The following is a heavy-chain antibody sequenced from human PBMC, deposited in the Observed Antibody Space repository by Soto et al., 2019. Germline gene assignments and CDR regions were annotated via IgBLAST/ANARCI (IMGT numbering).Heavy chain of an antibody. J-gene: IGHJ4*02. V-gene: IGHV1-18*01. CDR1: GFTFSSFG. Sequence: APVRVSWKASGFTFSSFGISWVRQAPGQGLEWMGWISAYNGNTNYAQKLQGRVTMTTDTSTGTAYMELRSLRSDDTAVYFCARDYYDSSGYYGYWGQGTLVTVSS. D-gene: IGHD3-22*01. CDR3: ARDYYDSSGYYGY. CDR2: ISAYNGNT.